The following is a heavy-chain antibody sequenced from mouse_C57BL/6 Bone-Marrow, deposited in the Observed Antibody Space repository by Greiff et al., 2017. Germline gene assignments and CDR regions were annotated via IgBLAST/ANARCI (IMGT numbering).Heavy chain of an antibody. CDR2: IYPREGST. D-gene: IGHD1-1*01. CDR3: ARDYGSSYWYFEV. J-gene: IGHJ1*03. Sequence: VQGVESGPELVKPGASVKLSCKASGYTFTSYDINWVKQRPGQGLEWMGWIYPREGSTKSNEKFKGKATLTVDTSSSTAYMELHSLTSEDSAVYFCARDYGSSYWYFEVWCTGTTVTVSS. V-gene: IGHV1-85*01. CDR1: GYTFTSYD.